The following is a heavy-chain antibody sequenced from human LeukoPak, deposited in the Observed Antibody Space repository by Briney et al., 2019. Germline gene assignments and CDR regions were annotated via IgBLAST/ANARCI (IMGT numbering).Heavy chain of an antibody. J-gene: IGHJ4*02. Sequence: GGSLRLSCAASGFTFSSYELNWVRQAPGKELEWFSYISDTGSTIYYADSVEGRFTISRDNAKNSLYLQMNSLRAEDTAVYYCARGYYYGSGIDPRGDYWGQGTLVTVSS. V-gene: IGHV3-48*03. CDR2: ISDTGSTI. CDR1: GFTFSSYE. CDR3: ARGYYYGSGIDPRGDY. D-gene: IGHD3-10*01.